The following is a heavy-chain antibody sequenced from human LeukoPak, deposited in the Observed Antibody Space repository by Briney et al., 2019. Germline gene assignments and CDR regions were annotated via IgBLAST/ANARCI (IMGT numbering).Heavy chain of an antibody. CDR1: GGSISSYY. CDR2: IYYSENT. Sequence: PSETLSLTCTVSGGSISSYYWIWIRQPPGKGLEWIGYIYYSENTNYNPSLKSRVSIVDTSKNQFSLKLTSVTAADTAVYYCARGSAASTYYDISTGYTKSSGVFDIWGQGTMVTVSS. CDR3: ARGSAASTYYDISTGYTKSSGVFDI. J-gene: IGHJ3*02. V-gene: IGHV4-59*01. D-gene: IGHD3-9*01.